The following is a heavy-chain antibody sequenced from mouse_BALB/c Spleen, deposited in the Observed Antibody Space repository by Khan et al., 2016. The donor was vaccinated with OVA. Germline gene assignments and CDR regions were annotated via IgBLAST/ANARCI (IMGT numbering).Heavy chain of an antibody. CDR3: AKEDYGSSSFDY. D-gene: IGHD1-1*01. Sequence: QVQLQQSGPGLVAPSQSLSITCTVSGFSLTDYGVSWIRQPPGKGLEWLGAIWGGGSTYYNSTLRSRLSIRKDNSKSQAFLKMNSLQTDDTAMYYWAKEDYGSSSFDYWGQGTTLTVSS. CDR1: GFSLTDYG. J-gene: IGHJ2*01. V-gene: IGHV2-6-5*01. CDR2: IWGGGST.